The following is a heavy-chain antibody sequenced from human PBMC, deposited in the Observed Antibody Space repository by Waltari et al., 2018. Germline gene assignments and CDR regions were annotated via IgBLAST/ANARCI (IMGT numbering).Heavy chain of an antibody. CDR2: INAGDGNT. CDR3: ARDHYDNYFDY. J-gene: IGHJ4*02. Sequence: QVQLVQSGAEVKKPGASVKVSCKASGYTFTSYAMHWVRQAPGQRLEWMGWINAGDGNTKYSQEFQGRVTITRDTSASTAYMELSSLRSEDMAVYYCARDHYDNYFDYWGQGTLVTVSS. CDR1: GYTFTSYA. V-gene: IGHV1-3*03. D-gene: IGHD3-22*01.